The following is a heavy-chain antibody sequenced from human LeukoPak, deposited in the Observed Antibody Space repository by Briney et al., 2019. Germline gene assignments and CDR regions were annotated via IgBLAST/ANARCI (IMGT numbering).Heavy chain of an antibody. CDR2: IYYSGST. D-gene: IGHD3-22*01. Sequence: SETLSLTCTVSGGSISSSSYYWSWIRQPPGKGLEWIGYIYYSGSTNYNPSLKSRVTISVDTSKNQFSLKLSSVTAADTAVYYCAREGGIVVRWGQGTLVTVSS. CDR3: AREGGIVVR. J-gene: IGHJ4*02. CDR1: GGSISSSSYY. V-gene: IGHV4-61*01.